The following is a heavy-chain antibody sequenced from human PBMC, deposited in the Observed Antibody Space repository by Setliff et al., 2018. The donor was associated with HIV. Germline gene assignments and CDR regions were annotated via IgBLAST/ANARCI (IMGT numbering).Heavy chain of an antibody. Sequence: ASVKVSCKASGYTFTGYYMHWVRQAPGQGLEWMGRINPKSGGTNYAQKFQGRVTMTRDTSISTAYMEMNSLRSDDTALYYCVREGSVSGKYYYYMNLWGKGTTVTV. CDR2: INPKSGGT. J-gene: IGHJ6*03. CDR3: VREGSVSGKYYYYMNL. CDR1: GYTFTGYY. D-gene: IGHD6-19*01. V-gene: IGHV1-2*06.